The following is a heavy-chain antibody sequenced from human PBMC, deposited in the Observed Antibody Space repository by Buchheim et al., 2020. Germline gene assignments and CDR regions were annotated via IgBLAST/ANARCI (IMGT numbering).Heavy chain of an antibody. D-gene: IGHD2-2*01. Sequence: EVQLLESGGGLVRPGGSLRLSCAASGFTFSDYSMNWVRQAPGKGLEWVSLIRGSRSSTYYADSVKGRFTISRDNSKNTLYLQMNSLRAEDTAIYYCAKDYCCSTKFYNFDYWGQGTL. CDR2: IRGSRSST. CDR3: AKDYCCSTKFYNFDY. CDR1: GFTFSDYS. J-gene: IGHJ4*02. V-gene: IGHV3-23*01.